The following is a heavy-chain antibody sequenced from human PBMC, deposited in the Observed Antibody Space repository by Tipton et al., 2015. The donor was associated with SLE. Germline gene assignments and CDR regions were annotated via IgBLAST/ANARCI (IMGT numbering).Heavy chain of an antibody. D-gene: IGHD3-16*01. Sequence: TLSLTCTVSGGSISSGGYYWGWIRQPPGKGLEWVGTVYYTGNTFYNPSLKSRVTISVDTSKNQISLKLSSVTAADTAVYYCAREILQRGDARFDPWGQGILVTVSS. V-gene: IGHV4-39*07. CDR2: VYYTGNT. J-gene: IGHJ5*02. CDR3: AREILQRGDARFDP. CDR1: GGSISSGGYY.